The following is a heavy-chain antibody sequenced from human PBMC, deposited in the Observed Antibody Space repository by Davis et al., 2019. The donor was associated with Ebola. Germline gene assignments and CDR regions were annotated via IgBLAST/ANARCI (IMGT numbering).Heavy chain of an antibody. J-gene: IGHJ4*02. D-gene: IGHD4-11*01. Sequence: GGSLRLSCVVSGFTLRNSAMVWVRQAPGKGLEWVASVSFDGSNKFYADSVIGRFTISRDDPKDTLYLQMSSLRVDDTALYYCATQGGYSNGGHFDFWGRGTLVTVSS. CDR2: VSFDGSNK. CDR1: GFTLRNSA. V-gene: IGHV3-30*04. CDR3: ATQGGYSNGGHFDF.